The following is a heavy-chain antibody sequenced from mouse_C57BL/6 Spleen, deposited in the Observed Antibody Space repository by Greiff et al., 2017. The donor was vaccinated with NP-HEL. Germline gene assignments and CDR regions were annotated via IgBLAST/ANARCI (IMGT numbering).Heavy chain of an antibody. J-gene: IGHJ2*01. CDR2: IDPNSGGT. D-gene: IGHD4-1*01. CDR1: GYTFTSYW. V-gene: IGHV1-72*01. CDR3: AISASDWDSLDY. Sequence: QVQLKQPGAELVKPGASVKLSCKASGYTFTSYWMHWVKQRPGRGLEWIGRIDPNSGGTKYNEKFKSKATLTVDKPSSTAYMQLSSLTSEDSAVYYCAISASDWDSLDYWGQGTTLTVSS.